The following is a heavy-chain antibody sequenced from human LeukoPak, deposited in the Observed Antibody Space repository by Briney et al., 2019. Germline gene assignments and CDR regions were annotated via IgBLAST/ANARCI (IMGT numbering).Heavy chain of an antibody. J-gene: IGHJ4*02. CDR2: IYTSGST. Sequence: SETLSLTCTVSGGSISSYYWSWIRQPAGKGLEWIGRIYTSGSTNYNPSLKSRVTMSVDTSKNQFSLKLSSVTAADTAVYYCARGDDSSGYYPFDYWGQGTLVTVSS. D-gene: IGHD3-22*01. CDR1: GGSISSYY. CDR3: ARGDDSSGYYPFDY. V-gene: IGHV4-4*07.